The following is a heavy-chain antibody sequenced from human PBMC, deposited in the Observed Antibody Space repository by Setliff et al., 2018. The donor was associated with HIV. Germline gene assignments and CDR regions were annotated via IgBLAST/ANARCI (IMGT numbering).Heavy chain of an antibody. V-gene: IGHV3-30*04. CDR3: AKDPPGDYNGMPGDI. Sequence: GGSLRLSCAASGFTFSSYAMHWVRQAPGKGLEWVAAVSSDGSEKYYADSVKGRFTVSRDNSKSTLYLQMNSLRAEDTAIYYCAKDPPGDYNGMPGDIWGQGTMVTVSS. CDR1: GFTFSSYA. CDR2: VSSDGSEK. J-gene: IGHJ3*02. D-gene: IGHD1-1*01.